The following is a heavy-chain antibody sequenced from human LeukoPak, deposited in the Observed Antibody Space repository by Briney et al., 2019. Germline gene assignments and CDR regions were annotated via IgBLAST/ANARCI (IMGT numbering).Heavy chain of an antibody. CDR3: ARGEQWLGGADY. CDR1: GFTVSSNY. D-gene: IGHD6-19*01. V-gene: IGHV3-23*01. J-gene: IGHJ4*02. CDR2: ISGSGGST. Sequence: LTGGSLRLSCAASGFTVSSNYMSWVRQAPGKGLEWVSAISGSGGSTYYADSVKGRFTISRDNSKNTLYLQMNSLRAEDTAVYYCARGEQWLGGADYWGQGTLVTVSS.